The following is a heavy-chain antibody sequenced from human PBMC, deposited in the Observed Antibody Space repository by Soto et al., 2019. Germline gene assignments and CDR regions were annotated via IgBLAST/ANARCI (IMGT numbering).Heavy chain of an antibody. V-gene: IGHV3-23*01. Sequence: GGSLRLSCAASRFTFSNYAMSWVRRAPGKGLEWVSAISGSGGTTYYADSVKGRFTISRDNSKNTLYLQMNSLRAEDTAVYYCGKGRSYYYYYGVDVWGQGTTVTVSS. CDR2: ISGSGGTT. CDR3: GKGRSYYYYYGVDV. D-gene: IGHD1-26*01. J-gene: IGHJ6*02. CDR1: RFTFSNYA.